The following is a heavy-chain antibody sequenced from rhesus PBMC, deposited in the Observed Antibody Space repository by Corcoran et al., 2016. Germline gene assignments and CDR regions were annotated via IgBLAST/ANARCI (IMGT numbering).Heavy chain of an antibody. CDR3: ARYSNPIYYGLDS. V-gene: IGHV4-147*01. CDR2: ISGGSSST. D-gene: IGHD4-23*01. J-gene: IGHJ6*01. CDR1: GASISSNY. Sequence: QVQLQESGPGLVKPSETLPLTCAVPGASISSNYWSWIRQPPGKGLEWIWYISGGSSSTSYHPSLQSRVTISNDTSKNQFSLKLSSVTAAATAVYYCARYSNPIYYGLDSWGQGVVVTVSS.